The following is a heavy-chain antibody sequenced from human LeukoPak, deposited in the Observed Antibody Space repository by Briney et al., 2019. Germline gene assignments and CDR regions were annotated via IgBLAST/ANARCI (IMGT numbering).Heavy chain of an antibody. D-gene: IGHD2-21*01. V-gene: IGHV3-21*01. Sequence: PGGSLRLSCAASGFTFSSYSMNWVRQAPGKGLEWVSSISSSSSYIYYADSVKGRFTISRDNSKNTLYLQMNSLRTEDTAVYYCAKSGNIPFYYWGQGTLVTVSS. CDR2: ISSSSSYI. J-gene: IGHJ4*02. CDR1: GFTFSSYS. CDR3: AKSGNIPFYY.